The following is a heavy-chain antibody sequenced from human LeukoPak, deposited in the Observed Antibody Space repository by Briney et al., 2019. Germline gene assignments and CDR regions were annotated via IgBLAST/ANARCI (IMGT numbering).Heavy chain of an antibody. D-gene: IGHD2-15*01. V-gene: IGHV3-23*01. Sequence: PGGSLRLSCAASGFTFSSYAMSWVRQTPGKGLEWVSAISGSGGSTYYADSVKGRFTISRDNSKNTLYLQMNSLRAEDTPVYYCAKDPRGSCYYDYWGQGTLVTVSS. CDR3: AKDPRGSCYYDY. CDR1: GFTFSSYA. J-gene: IGHJ4*02. CDR2: ISGSGGST.